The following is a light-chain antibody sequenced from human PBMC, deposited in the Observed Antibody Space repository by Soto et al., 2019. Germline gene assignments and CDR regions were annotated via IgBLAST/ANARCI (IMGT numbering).Light chain of an antibody. CDR3: FSFTTDWTHV. J-gene: IGLJ1*01. Sequence: ALTQPASVSGSPGQSITISCTGSSSDIGAYNYVSWFQQYPGKAPKLIISEVSNRPSGVSNRFSGSKSGTAASLTISGLQTEDEADYFCFSFTTDWTHVFGTGTKVTAL. V-gene: IGLV2-14*01. CDR1: SSDIGAYNY. CDR2: EVS.